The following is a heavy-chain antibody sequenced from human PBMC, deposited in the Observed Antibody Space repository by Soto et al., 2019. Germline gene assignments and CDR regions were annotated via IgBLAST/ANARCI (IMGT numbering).Heavy chain of an antibody. J-gene: IGHJ4*02. D-gene: IGHD2-8*01. Sequence: SCAASGFTFSTYAMSWVRQAPGKGLEWVSGLYGNGGGITYADSVKGRFTISRDNSNNMLYLQMHSLRAEDTAVYYCAKDRQPDGLWPFDHWGQGTLVTVSS. CDR3: AKDRQPDGLWPFDH. CDR2: LYGNGGGI. CDR1: GFTFSTYA. V-gene: IGHV3-23*01.